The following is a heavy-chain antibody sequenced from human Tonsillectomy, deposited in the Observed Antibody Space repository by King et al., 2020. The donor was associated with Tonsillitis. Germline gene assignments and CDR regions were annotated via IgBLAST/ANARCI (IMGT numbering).Heavy chain of an antibody. CDR2: INPSGGST. CDR1: GYTFTSYY. V-gene: IGHV1-46*01. J-gene: IGHJ4*02. Sequence: HVQLVESGAEVKKPGASVKVSCKASGYTFTSYYMHWVRQAPGQGLEWMGIINPSGGSTSYAQKFQGRVTMTRDTSTSTVYMELSSLRSEDTAVYYCARDFAGSGSYSPLAYWGQGTLVTVSS. D-gene: IGHD1-26*01. CDR3: ARDFAGSGSYSPLAY.